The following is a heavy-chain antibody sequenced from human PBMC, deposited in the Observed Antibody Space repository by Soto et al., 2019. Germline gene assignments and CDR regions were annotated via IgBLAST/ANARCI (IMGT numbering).Heavy chain of an antibody. CDR3: ARVEYDFWSGYLLYCYFDY. CDR2: IYYSGST. J-gene: IGHJ4*02. Sequence: SETLSLTCTVSGGSISSGGYYWSWIRQHPGKGLEWIGYIYYSGSTYYNPSLKSRVTISVDTSKNQFSLKLSSVTAADTAVYYCARVEYDFWSGYLLYCYFDYWGQGTLVTVSS. D-gene: IGHD3-3*01. CDR1: GGSISSGGYY. V-gene: IGHV4-31*03.